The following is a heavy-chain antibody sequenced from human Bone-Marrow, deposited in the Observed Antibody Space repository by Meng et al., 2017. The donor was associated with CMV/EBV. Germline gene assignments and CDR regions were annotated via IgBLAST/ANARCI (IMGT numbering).Heavy chain of an antibody. CDR2: MNPNSGNT. Sequence: ASVKVSCKASGYTFTSYDINWVRQATGQGLEWMGWMNPNSGNTGYAQKLQGRVTMTRNTSISTAYMELSSLRSEDTAVYYCARGDPKFYYYYGMDVWGQGTTVTGSS. CDR3: ARGDPKFYYYYGMDV. V-gene: IGHV1-8*01. J-gene: IGHJ6*01. CDR1: GYTFTSYD.